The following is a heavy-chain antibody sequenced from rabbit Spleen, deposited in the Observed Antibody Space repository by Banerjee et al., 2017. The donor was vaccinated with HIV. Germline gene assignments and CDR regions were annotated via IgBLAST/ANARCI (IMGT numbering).Heavy chain of an antibody. D-gene: IGHD1-1*01. V-gene: IGHV1S45*01. CDR3: TRDDGSGHYIDGYFNF. CDR2: IYTGNGKN. Sequence: QEQLVESGGGLVKPGASLTLICTASGFSFSSGYDMSSVRQAPGKGLEWIGFIYTGNGKNYYASWAKGRFTISKTSSTTVTLQVTSLTAADTATYFCTRDDGSGHYIDGYFNFWGPGTLVTVS. CDR1: GFSFSSGYD. J-gene: IGHJ4*01.